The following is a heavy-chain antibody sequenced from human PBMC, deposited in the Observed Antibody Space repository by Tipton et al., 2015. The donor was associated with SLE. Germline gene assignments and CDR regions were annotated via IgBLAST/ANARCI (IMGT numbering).Heavy chain of an antibody. V-gene: IGHV4-39*07. Sequence: TLSLTCTVSSGSVSSGAYYWSWIRQHPGKGLEWIGSMHYSGSTHYNPSLKSRVTISVDTSKNQFSLKLSSVTAADTAVYYCTRDPASGDIDYWGQGTLVTVSS. D-gene: IGHD2-21*02. J-gene: IGHJ4*02. CDR1: SGSVSSGAYY. CDR2: MHYSGST. CDR3: TRDPASGDIDY.